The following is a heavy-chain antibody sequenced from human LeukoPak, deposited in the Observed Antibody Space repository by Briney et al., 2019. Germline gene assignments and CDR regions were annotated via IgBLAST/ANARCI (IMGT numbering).Heavy chain of an antibody. Sequence: ASVKVSCKASGYSFIDYYIHWVRQAPGQGLEWMGWMNPNSGNTGYAQKFQGRVTMTRNTSISTAYMELSSLRSEDTAVYYCARIPILGEVDDYWGQGTLVTVSS. CDR3: ARIPILGEVDDY. V-gene: IGHV1-8*02. CDR1: GYSFIDYY. CDR2: MNPNSGNT. D-gene: IGHD3-3*01. J-gene: IGHJ4*02.